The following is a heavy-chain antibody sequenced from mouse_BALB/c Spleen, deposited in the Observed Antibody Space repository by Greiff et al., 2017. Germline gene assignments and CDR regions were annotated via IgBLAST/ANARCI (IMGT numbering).Heavy chain of an antibody. CDR2: ISDGGSYT. D-gene: IGHD3-1*01. CDR3: ARGGLLVGVFSWFAY. Sequence: EVKVVESGGGLVKPGGSLKLSCAASGFTFSDYYMYWVRQTPEKRLEWVATISDGGSYTYYPDSVKGRFTISRDNAKNNLYLQMSSLKSEDTAMYYCARGGLLVGVFSWFAYWGQGTLVTVSA. V-gene: IGHV5-4*02. CDR1: GFTFSDYY. J-gene: IGHJ3*01.